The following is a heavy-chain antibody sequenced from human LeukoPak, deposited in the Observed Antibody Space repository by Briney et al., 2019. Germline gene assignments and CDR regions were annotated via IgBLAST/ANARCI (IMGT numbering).Heavy chain of an antibody. V-gene: IGHV4-34*01. CDR3: ARRSVVRGVTPFDY. CDR2: INHSGST. D-gene: IGHD3-10*01. CDR1: GGSFSGYY. J-gene: IGHJ4*02. Sequence: SETLSLTCAVYGGSFSGYYWSWIRQPPGKGLEWIGEINHSGSTNYNPSLKSRVTISVDTSKDQFSLKLSSVTAADTAVYYCARRSVVRGVTPFDYWGQGTLVTVSS.